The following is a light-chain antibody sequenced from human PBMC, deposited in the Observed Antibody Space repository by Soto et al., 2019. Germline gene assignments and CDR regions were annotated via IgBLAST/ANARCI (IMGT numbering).Light chain of an antibody. CDR2: RTS. J-gene: IGKJ4*01. V-gene: IGKV3-15*01. CDR3: QQYNNWPRAT. CDR1: QSISSN. Sequence: EIVMTQSPATLSLSAEERATLSFMASQSISSNLAWYQQKPGQAPRLLMFRTSSRATGFPARFSGSGSGTEFNLTISSLQSEDFGVYYCQQYNNWPRATFGGGTKVDIK.